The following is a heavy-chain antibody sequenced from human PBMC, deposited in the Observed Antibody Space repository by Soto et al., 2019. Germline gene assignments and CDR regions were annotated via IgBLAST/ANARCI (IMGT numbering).Heavy chain of an antibody. CDR1: GFSLSTSGVG. CDR3: AHILCGYNAFDI. J-gene: IGHJ3*02. V-gene: IGHV2-5*02. Sequence: QITLKESGPTLVKPTQTLTLTCTFSGFSLSTSGVGVGWIRQPPGKALEWLALIYWDDDKRYSPSLKSRLTITKDTSKNQVVLTMATMDPVDTATYYCAHILCGYNAFDIWGQGTMVTVSS. D-gene: IGHD3-10*01. CDR2: IYWDDDK.